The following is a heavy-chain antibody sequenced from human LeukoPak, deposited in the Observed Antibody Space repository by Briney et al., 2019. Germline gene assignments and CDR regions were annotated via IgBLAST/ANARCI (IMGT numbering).Heavy chain of an antibody. V-gene: IGHV3-23*01. CDR3: AKVETAAAATLRGFDY. CDR1: GFTFSSYA. J-gene: IGHJ4*02. D-gene: IGHD6-13*01. CDR2: IGGSGGST. Sequence: GGSLRLSCAASGFTFSSYAMSWVRQAPGKGLEWVSSIGGSGGSTYYADSVKGRFTISRDNSKNTLYLQMNRLRAEDTVVYYCAKVETAAAATLRGFDYWGQGTLVTVSS.